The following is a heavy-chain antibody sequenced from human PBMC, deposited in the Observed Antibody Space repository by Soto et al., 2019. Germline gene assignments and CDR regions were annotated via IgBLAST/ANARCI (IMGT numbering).Heavy chain of an antibody. CDR2: IGTAGDT. Sequence: GGSLRLSCAASGFTFSSYDMHWVRQATGKGLEWVSAIGTAGDTYYPGSVKGRFTISRENAKNSLYLQMNSLRAGDTAVYYCARERHGGGYGDLSFDYWGQGTLVTVSS. J-gene: IGHJ4*02. CDR3: ARERHGGGYGDLSFDY. V-gene: IGHV3-13*01. CDR1: GFTFSSYD. D-gene: IGHD4-17*01.